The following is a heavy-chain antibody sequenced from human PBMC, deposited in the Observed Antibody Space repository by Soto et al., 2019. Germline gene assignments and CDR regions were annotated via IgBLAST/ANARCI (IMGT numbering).Heavy chain of an antibody. CDR2: IYYSGST. CDR1: GGSISSYY. J-gene: IGHJ3*02. D-gene: IGHD1-26*01. Sequence: QVQLQESGPGLVKPSETLSLTCTVSGGSISSYYWSWIRQPPGKGLEWIGYIYYSGSTNYNPSLKSRVTISVHTSKNQFSLKLSSVTAADTAVYYCARVLGGAFDIWAQGTMVTVSS. V-gene: IGHV4-59*01. CDR3: ARVLGGAFDI.